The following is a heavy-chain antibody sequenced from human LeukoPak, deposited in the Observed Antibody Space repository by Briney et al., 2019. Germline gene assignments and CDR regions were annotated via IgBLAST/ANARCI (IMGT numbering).Heavy chain of an antibody. Sequence: SETLSLTCRVSGEPFSGYYWSWIRQPPGKGLELIGEINRSGNTDYNPSLKSRVSISIDTSKNQVSLNLFAVTAADTAVYYCLSAAGDIDYWGQGTLVTVSS. J-gene: IGHJ4*02. D-gene: IGHD6-13*01. CDR2: INRSGNT. CDR1: GEPFSGYY. CDR3: LSAAGDIDY. V-gene: IGHV4-34*01.